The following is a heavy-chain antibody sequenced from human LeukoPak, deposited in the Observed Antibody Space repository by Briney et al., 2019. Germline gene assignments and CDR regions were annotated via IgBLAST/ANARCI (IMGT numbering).Heavy chain of an antibody. CDR3: ASLFTMVRGVFDY. D-gene: IGHD3-10*01. CDR1: GGTFTGYA. J-gene: IGHJ4*02. V-gene: IGHV1-69*05. Sequence: SVKVSCKASGGTFTGYAISWVRQAPGQGLEWMGRIIPIFGTANYAQKFQGRVTVTTDESTSTAYMDLSSLRSEDTAVYYCASLFTMVRGVFDYWGQGTLVTVSS. CDR2: IIPIFGTA.